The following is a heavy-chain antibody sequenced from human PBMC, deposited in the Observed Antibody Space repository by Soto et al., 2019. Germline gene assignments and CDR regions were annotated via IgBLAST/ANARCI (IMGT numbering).Heavy chain of an antibody. D-gene: IGHD6-13*01. CDR2: INAGNGNT. CDR1: GYTFTNYA. CDR3: ARVGAAAGPYYFDY. Sequence: ASVKVSCKASGYTFTNYAMHWVRQAPGQRLEWMGWINAGNGNTKYSQKFQGRVTITRDTSASTAYMELSSLRSEDTAVYYCARVGAAAGPYYFDYWGQGTLVTVSS. J-gene: IGHJ4*02. V-gene: IGHV1-3*01.